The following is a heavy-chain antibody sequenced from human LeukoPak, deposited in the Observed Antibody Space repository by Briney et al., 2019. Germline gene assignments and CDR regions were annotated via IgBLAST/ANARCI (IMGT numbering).Heavy chain of an antibody. CDR1: GYSLKELS. CDR3: AADPMLSTTTWPGY. V-gene: IGHV1-24*01. J-gene: IGHJ4*02. Sequence: ASVKVSCKVSGYSLKELSMHWVRLAPGKGLEWMGDFDPEDGETIYAKNFQGRVTVTEDTSTDTAYMELSSLRSEDTAVYYCAADPMLSTTTWPGYWGQGTLVTVSS. D-gene: IGHD1-26*01. CDR2: FDPEDGET.